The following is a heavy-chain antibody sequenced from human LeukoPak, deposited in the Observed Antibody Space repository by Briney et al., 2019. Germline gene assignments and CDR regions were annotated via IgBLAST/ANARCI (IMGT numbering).Heavy chain of an antibody. CDR3: ARDRADSSSSSLALPETYYYYMDV. D-gene: IGHD6-6*01. Sequence: GGSLRLSCAAPGFTFSSYSMNWVRQAPGKGLEWVSYISSSSSTIYYADSVKGRFTISRDNAKNSLYLQMNSLRAEDTAVYYCARDRADSSSSSLALPETYYYYMDVWGKGTTVTVSS. CDR2: ISSSSSTI. CDR1: GFTFSSYS. J-gene: IGHJ6*03. V-gene: IGHV3-48*04.